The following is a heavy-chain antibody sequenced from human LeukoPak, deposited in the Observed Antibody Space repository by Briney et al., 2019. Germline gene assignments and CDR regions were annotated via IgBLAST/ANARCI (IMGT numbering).Heavy chain of an antibody. CDR1: GFTFSSYW. Sequence: GGSLRLSCAASGFTFSSYWMHWVRQAPGKGLVWVSRINSDGSTTSYADSAKGRFTISRDNSKNTLYLQMNSLRAEDTAVYYCAKDPNGDYIGAFDFWGQGTMVTVSS. V-gene: IGHV3-74*01. D-gene: IGHD4-17*01. CDR3: AKDPNGDYIGAFDF. J-gene: IGHJ3*01. CDR2: INSDGSTT.